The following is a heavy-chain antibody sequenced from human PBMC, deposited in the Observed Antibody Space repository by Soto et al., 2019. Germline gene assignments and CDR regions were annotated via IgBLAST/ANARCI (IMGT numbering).Heavy chain of an antibody. Sequence: ASVKVSCKASGYTFTSYAMHWVRQAPGQRLEWMGWINAGNGNTKYSQKFQGRVTITRDTSASTAYMELGSLRSEDTAVYYCARDGEPAAAFDYWGQGTLVTVSS. CDR3: ARDGEPAAAFDY. CDR2: INAGNGNT. J-gene: IGHJ4*02. CDR1: GYTFTSYA. D-gene: IGHD2-2*01. V-gene: IGHV1-3*01.